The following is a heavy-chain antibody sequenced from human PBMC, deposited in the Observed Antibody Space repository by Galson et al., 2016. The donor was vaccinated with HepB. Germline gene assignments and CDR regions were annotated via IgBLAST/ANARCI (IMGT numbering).Heavy chain of an antibody. CDR1: GFTFRAYG. CDR2: ISYDGSNE. Sequence: SLRLSCAASGFTFRAYGVYWVRQAPGKGLEWVAVISYDGSNEYYRDSVKGRFTISRDNSKNTLYLQMKSLRTEDTAVYYCAKDRRSFNPRPSDALDVWGRGTMVTVSS. V-gene: IGHV3-30*18. J-gene: IGHJ3*01. D-gene: IGHD3-10*01. CDR3: AKDRRSFNPRPSDALDV.